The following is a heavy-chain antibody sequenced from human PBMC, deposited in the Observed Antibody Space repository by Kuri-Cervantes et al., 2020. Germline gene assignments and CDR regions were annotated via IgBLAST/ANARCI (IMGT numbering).Heavy chain of an antibody. D-gene: IGHD5-12*01. CDR1: GFIFSNYF. V-gene: IGHV3-23*01. Sequence: GGSLRLSCAASGFIFSNYFMSWVRQAPGKGLEWVSDISGSSGTTNYAASVKGRFTFSRDNSKNTLYLQMNNVRAEDTAVYYCAKGPSDSHYWGFDPWGQGALVTVSS. CDR3: AKGPSDSHYWGFDP. J-gene: IGHJ5*02. CDR2: ISGSSGTT.